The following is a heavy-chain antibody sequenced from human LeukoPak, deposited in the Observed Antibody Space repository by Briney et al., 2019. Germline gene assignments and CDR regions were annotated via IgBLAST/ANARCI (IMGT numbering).Heavy chain of an antibody. CDR2: IYYSGST. CDR1: GGSISSYY. D-gene: IGHD2-21*02. Sequence: SETLSLTCTVSGGSISSYYWSWIRQPPGKGLEWIGYIYYSGSTNYNPSLKSRVTISVDTSKNQFSLKLSSVTAAGTAVYYCARVTAADAFDIWGQGTMVTVSS. CDR3: ARVTAADAFDI. J-gene: IGHJ3*02. V-gene: IGHV4-59*01.